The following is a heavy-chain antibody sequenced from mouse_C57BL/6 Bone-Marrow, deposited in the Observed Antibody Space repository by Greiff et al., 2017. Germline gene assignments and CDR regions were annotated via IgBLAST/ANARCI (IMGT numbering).Heavy chain of an antibody. Sequence: EVQLQQSGPELVKPGASVKIPCKASGYTFTDYNMDWVKQSHGQSLEWIGDINPNNGGTNYNQKFKGKATLTVDKSSSTAYMELRSLTSADTAVXYWARGVTTVVARYYAMDYWGQGTSVTVSS. CDR3: ARGVTTVVARYYAMDY. CDR1: GYTFTDYN. V-gene: IGHV1-18*01. D-gene: IGHD1-1*01. CDR2: INPNNGGT. J-gene: IGHJ4*01.